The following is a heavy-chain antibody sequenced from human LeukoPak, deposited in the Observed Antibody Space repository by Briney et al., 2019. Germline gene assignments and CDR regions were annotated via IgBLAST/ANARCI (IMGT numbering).Heavy chain of an antibody. Sequence: PSQTLSLTCTVSGGSISSGDYYWSWIRQPPGKGLEWIGYIYYSGSTYYNPSLKSRVTISVDTSKNQFSLKLSSVTAADTAVYYCARDLRITIFGGPFPYYYYGMDVWGQGTTVTVSS. V-gene: IGHV4-30-4*01. J-gene: IGHJ6*02. D-gene: IGHD3-3*01. CDR1: GGSISSGDYY. CDR3: ARDLRITIFGGPFPYYYYGMDV. CDR2: IYYSGST.